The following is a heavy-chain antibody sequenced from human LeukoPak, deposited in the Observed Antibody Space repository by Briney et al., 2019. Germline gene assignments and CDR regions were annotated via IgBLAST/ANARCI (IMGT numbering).Heavy chain of an antibody. CDR1: GGTFSSYA. CDR2: IIPIFGTA. J-gene: IGHJ6*03. D-gene: IGHD3-10*01. V-gene: IGHV1-69*05. Sequence: GASVKVSCKASGGTFSSYAISWVRQAPGQGLEWMGGIIPIFGTANYAQKFQGRVTITTDEPTSTAYMELSSLRSEDTAVYYCARCYGSGSYYQKNYYYYYMDVWGKGTTVTVSS. CDR3: ARCYGSGSYYQKNYYYYYMDV.